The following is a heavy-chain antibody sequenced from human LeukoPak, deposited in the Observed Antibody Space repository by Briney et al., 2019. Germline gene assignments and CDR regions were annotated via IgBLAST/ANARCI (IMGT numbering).Heavy chain of an antibody. CDR1: GFTFSSYW. Sequence: GGSLRLSCAASGFTFSSYWMSWVRQAPGKGLEWVANIKQDGSEKYYVDPVKGRFTISRDNAKNSLYLQMNSLRAEDTAVYYCARYVYGDEFDYWGQGTLVTVSS. CDR2: IKQDGSEK. V-gene: IGHV3-7*01. D-gene: IGHD4-17*01. J-gene: IGHJ4*02. CDR3: ARYVYGDEFDY.